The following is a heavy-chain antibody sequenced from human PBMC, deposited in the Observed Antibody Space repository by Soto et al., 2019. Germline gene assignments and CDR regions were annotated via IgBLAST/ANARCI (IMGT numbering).Heavy chain of an antibody. Sequence: PGGSLRLSCAASGFTFSSYEMNWVRQAPGKGLEWVSYISSSGSTIYYADSVKGRFTISRDNAKNSLYLQMNSLRAEDTAVYYCARDLDNYDILTGYSLAGFDYWGQGTLVTVSS. CDR2: ISSSGSTI. J-gene: IGHJ4*02. CDR3: ARDLDNYDILTGYSLAGFDY. V-gene: IGHV3-48*03. CDR1: GFTFSSYE. D-gene: IGHD3-9*01.